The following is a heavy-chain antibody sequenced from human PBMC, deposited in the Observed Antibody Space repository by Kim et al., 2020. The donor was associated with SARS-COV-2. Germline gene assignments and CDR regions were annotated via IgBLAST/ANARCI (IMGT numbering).Heavy chain of an antibody. CDR1: GGSFSGYY. Sequence: SETLSLTCAVYGGSFSGYYWSWIRQPPGKGLEWIGEINHSGSTNYNPSLKSRVTISVDTSKNQFSLKLSSVTAADTAVYYCARRTPRRYGYPTPWGYWGQGTLVTVSS. CDR3: ARRTPRRYGYPTPWGY. J-gene: IGHJ4*02. D-gene: IGHD5-12*01. V-gene: IGHV4-34*01. CDR2: INHSGST.